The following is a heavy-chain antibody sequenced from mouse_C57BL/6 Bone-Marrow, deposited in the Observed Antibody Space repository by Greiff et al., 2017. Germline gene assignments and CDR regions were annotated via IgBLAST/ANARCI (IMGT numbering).Heavy chain of an antibody. Sequence: EVQLVESGGGLVQPGGSMKLSCVASGFTFSNYWMNWVRQSPEKGLEWVAQIRLKSDNYATHYAESVKGRFTISRDDSKSSVYLQMNNLRAEDTGIYYCTASSLLTWDYWGQGTTLTVSS. CDR1: GFTFSNYW. D-gene: IGHD2-10*01. CDR3: TASSLLTWDY. CDR2: IRLKSDNYAT. V-gene: IGHV6-3*01. J-gene: IGHJ2*01.